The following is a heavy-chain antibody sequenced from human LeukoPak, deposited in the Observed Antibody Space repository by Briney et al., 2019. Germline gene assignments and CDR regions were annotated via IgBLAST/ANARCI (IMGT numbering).Heavy chain of an antibody. CDR3: AKGTAVADIYFDY. CDR1: GFTFRSHA. Sequence: PGGSLRLSCAASGFTFRSHAMSWFRQAPGKGLEWVSAIIGSGGSTYYADSVQGRFTISRDNSKNTLYLQMNSLTAEDTAVYYCAKGTAVADIYFDYWGQGTLVTVSS. D-gene: IGHD6-19*01. V-gene: IGHV3-23*01. J-gene: IGHJ4*02. CDR2: IIGSGGST.